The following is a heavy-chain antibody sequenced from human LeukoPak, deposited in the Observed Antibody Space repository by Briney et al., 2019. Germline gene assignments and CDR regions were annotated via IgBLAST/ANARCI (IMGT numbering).Heavy chain of an antibody. J-gene: IGHJ4*02. V-gene: IGHV5-51*01. CDR1: GYSFTTYW. CDR3: ARLDDSSGYYIDY. CDR2: IYPDDSDI. Sequence: GESLKISCKGSGYSFTTYWIGWVRQMPGKGLEWMGIIYPDDSDIRYSPSFQGQVTISAAKSISTAYLQWSSLKASDTAMYYCARLDDSSGYYIDYWGQGTLVTVSS. D-gene: IGHD3-22*01.